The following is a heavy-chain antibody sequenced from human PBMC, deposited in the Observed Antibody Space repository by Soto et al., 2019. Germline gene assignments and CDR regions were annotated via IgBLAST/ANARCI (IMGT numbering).Heavy chain of an antibody. Sequence: QVQLVESGGGVVQPGTSLRLSCATSGFTFSRYAMHWVRQAPGKGLEWVAILWSDGSNVHYGDSVKGRFTISRDNSKNTLYLQMNDLRVEDTAVYSCARDFIDSGDSGGFDQWGQGTLVTVS. CDR3: ARDFIDSGDSGGFDQ. CDR1: GFTFSRYA. V-gene: IGHV3-33*01. D-gene: IGHD4-17*01. CDR2: LWSDGSNV. J-gene: IGHJ4*02.